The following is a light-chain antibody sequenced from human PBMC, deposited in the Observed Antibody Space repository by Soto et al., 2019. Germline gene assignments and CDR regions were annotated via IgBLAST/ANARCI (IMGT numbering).Light chain of an antibody. V-gene: IGLV1-40*01. CDR1: SSNIGAGFD. Sequence: QSALTQSPSVSGAPGQRVSISCTGTSSNIGAGFDVHWYQQLPATAPKLLIYGNSNRPSGVPDRFSGSKSGTSASLAITGLQAEDEADYYCQSYDTSLSRGSVFGTGTKVTVL. CDR2: GNS. CDR3: QSYDTSLSRGSV. J-gene: IGLJ1*01.